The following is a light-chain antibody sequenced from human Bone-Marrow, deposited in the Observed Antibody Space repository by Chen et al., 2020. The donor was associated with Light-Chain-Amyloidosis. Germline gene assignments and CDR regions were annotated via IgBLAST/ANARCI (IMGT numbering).Light chain of an antibody. Sequence: SYVLPQPSSVSVAPVQTATIACGGNNIGSTSVHWYQQTPGQAPLLVVYDDSDRPSGIPERLSGSNSENTATLTISRVEAGDEADYYCQVWDRGSDRPVFGGGTKLTVL. CDR1: NIGSTS. CDR2: DDS. J-gene: IGLJ3*02. V-gene: IGLV3-21*02. CDR3: QVWDRGSDRPV.